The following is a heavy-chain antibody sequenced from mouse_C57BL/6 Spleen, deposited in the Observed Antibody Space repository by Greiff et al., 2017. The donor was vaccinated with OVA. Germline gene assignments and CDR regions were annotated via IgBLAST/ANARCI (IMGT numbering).Heavy chain of an antibody. D-gene: IGHD2-4*01. J-gene: IGHJ2*01. CDR1: GYSFTGYF. V-gene: IGHV1-20*01. Sequence: VQLKQSGPELVKPGDSVKISCKASGYSFTGYFMNWVMQSHGKSLEWIGRINPYNGDTFYNQKFKGKATLTVDKSSSTAHMELRSLTSEDSAVYYCARYDDYDGASYYFDYWGQGTTLTVSS. CDR3: ARYDDYDGASYYFDY. CDR2: INPYNGDT.